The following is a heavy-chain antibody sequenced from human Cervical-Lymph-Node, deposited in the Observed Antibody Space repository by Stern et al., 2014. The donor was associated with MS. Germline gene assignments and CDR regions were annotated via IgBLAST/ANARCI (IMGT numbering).Heavy chain of an antibody. CDR3: AHSGSAYYFDY. J-gene: IGHJ4*02. V-gene: IGHV2-5*02. CDR1: GFSLSTSGVG. CDR2: IYWDDDK. D-gene: IGHD1-1*01. Sequence: QVTLRESGPTLVKPTQTLTLTCTFSGFSLSTSGVGVVWIRQPPGKALGWLALIYWDDDKRYSPSLKSRVTITKDTSKNQVVLTMANMDPVDTATYYCAHSGSAYYFDYWGQGTLVTVS.